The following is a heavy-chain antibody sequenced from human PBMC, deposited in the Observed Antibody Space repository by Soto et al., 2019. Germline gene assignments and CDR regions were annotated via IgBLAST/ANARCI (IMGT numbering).Heavy chain of an antibody. D-gene: IGHD5-12*01. CDR3: ARGHGVATTMGWFDP. CDR2: IYYDGSNK. J-gene: IGHJ5*02. CDR1: GFTFSSYG. V-gene: IGHV3-33*01. Sequence: QVLRVESGGGVVQPGRSLRLSCAASGFTFSSYGMHWVRQAPGKGLERVAVIYYDGSNKYYADSVKGRFTISRDNSKNMLYLQMNSLRAEDTAVYYCARGHGVATTMGWFDPWGQGTPVTVSS.